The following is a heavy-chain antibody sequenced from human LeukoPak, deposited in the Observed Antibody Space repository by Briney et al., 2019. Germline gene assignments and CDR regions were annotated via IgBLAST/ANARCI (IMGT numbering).Heavy chain of an antibody. CDR3: ARLSDNYYYDSSSYSYFDY. CDR2: INPNGGDT. Sequence: ASVKVSCKASGYSFTGYYMHWVRQAPGQGLEWMGWINPNGGDTDFAQKFQGRVTMTRDTSISTAYMELSRLRSDDTAVYYCARLSDNYYYDSSSYSYFDYWGQGTLVTVSS. D-gene: IGHD3-22*01. V-gene: IGHV1-2*02. J-gene: IGHJ4*02. CDR1: GYSFTGYY.